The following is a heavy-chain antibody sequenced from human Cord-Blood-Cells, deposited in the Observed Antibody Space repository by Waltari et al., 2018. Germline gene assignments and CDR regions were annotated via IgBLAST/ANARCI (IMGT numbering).Heavy chain of an antibody. CDR3: ARVTYGAGSYYNVGNWYFDL. V-gene: IGHV4-59*01. CDR1: GGSISSYY. CDR2: IYYSGST. J-gene: IGHJ2*01. Sequence: QVQLQESGPGLVKPSETLSLTCTVSGGSISSYYWSWIRQPPGKGLEWIGYIYYSGSTNYNPSPKRRVTISVETSKNQLSLNLSSVSTADTAVYYCARVTYGAGSYYNVGNWYFDLWGRGTLVTVSS. D-gene: IGHD3-10*01.